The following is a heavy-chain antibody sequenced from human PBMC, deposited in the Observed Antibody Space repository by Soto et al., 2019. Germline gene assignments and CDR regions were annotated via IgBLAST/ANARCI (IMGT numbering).Heavy chain of an antibody. J-gene: IGHJ4*02. CDR1: GGSISSGGYY. CDR3: ARSHRDNWGSPDYCDY. V-gene: IGHV4-31*03. CDR2: IYYNGDT. D-gene: IGHD7-27*01. Sequence: QVQLQESGPGLVKPSQTLSLTCTVSGGSISSGGYYWSWIRQHPGKGLEWIGYIYYNGDTYYNPSLKSRVSISIDTSKNQCALRLTSVTAADTAVYYWARSHRDNWGSPDYCDYWGQGTLVTVSS.